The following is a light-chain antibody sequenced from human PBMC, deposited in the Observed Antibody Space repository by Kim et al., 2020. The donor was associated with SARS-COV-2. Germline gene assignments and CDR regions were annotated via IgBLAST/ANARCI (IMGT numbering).Light chain of an antibody. CDR1: SSNIVSNT. J-gene: IGLJ2*01. CDR3: AAWDGSLNGVV. Sequence: GQRVTISCSGSSSNIVSNTVTWYQQLPGTAPKLLIYSNDQRPSGVPDRISGSKSGTSASLAISGLQSEDEADYYCAAWDGSLNGVVFGGGTQLTVL. V-gene: IGLV1-44*01. CDR2: SND.